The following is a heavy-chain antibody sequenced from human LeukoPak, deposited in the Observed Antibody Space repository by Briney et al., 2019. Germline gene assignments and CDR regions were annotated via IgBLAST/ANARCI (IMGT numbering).Heavy chain of an antibody. CDR3: TKVPKYSSSWYYFDY. D-gene: IGHD6-13*01. V-gene: IGHV3-9*01. CDR2: ISWNSGSI. CDR1: GFTFDDYA. J-gene: IGHJ4*02. Sequence: PGGSPRLSCAASGFTFDDYAMHWVRQAPGKGLEWVSGISWNSGSIGYADSVKGRFTISRDNAKNSLYLQMNSLRAEDTALYYCTKVPKYSSSWYYFDYWGQGTLVTVSS.